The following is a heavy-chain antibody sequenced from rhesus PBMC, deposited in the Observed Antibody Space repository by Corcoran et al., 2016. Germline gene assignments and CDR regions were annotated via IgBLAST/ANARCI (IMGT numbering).Heavy chain of an antibody. J-gene: IGHJ4*01. CDR1: GGSISDNYR. Sequence: QVQLQESGPGVVKPSETLSLTCAVSGGSISDNYRWSWIRQPPGKGLEWIGFIYGISTNTNYNTSLKSRVTISKDTSKNQFSLKLSSVTAAYTAVYFCAREDVVVLRFWGQGVLVTVSS. D-gene: IGHD2-15*01. CDR2: IYGISTNT. CDR3: AREDVVVLRF. V-gene: IGHV4S10*01.